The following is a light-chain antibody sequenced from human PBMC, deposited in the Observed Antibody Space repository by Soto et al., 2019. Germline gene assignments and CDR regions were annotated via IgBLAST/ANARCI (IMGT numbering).Light chain of an antibody. CDR2: GAS. CDR1: QSVSSSY. CDR3: QQRSNWPSLT. V-gene: IGKV3D-20*02. J-gene: IGKJ4*01. Sequence: EIVLTQSPGTLSLSPGERATLSCGASQSVSSSYLAWYQQKPGQAPRLLIYGASTRATGFPARFSGSGSGTDFTLTISSLEPEDFAVYYCQQRSNWPSLTFGGGTKVDIK.